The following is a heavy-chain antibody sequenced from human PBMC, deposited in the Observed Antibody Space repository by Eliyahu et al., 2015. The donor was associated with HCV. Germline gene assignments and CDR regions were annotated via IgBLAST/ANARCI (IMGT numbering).Heavy chain of an antibody. CDR1: GFSLSDYI. D-gene: IGHD6-25*01. CDR2: SRNKARSYTT. J-gene: IGHJ5*02. CDR3: TREASRGGYTAFDP. V-gene: IGHV3-72*01. Sequence: EVQLVESGGGLVQPGGSLRLSCSVSGFSLSDYIMDWVRQAPGKGLEWIGRSRNKARSYTTEYADSVKGSFTVSRDDSKNSLYLQMNSLKTDDTAVYYCTREASRGGYTAFDPWGQGTQVTVSS.